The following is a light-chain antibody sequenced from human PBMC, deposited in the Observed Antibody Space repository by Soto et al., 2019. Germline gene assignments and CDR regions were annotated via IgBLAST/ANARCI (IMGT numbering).Light chain of an antibody. Sequence: AIRMTQSPSSFSASTGDRVTITCRASQGISSYLAWYQQKPGKAPKLLSYAASTLQSGVPSRFSGSGSGTDFTLTIRCLQSEDFATYYCQQYYSYPFLTFGGGTKVEIK. J-gene: IGKJ4*01. V-gene: IGKV1-8*01. CDR3: QQYYSYPFLT. CDR1: QGISSY. CDR2: AAS.